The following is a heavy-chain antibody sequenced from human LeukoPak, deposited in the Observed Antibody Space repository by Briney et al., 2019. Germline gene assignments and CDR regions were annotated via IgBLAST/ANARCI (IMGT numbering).Heavy chain of an antibody. V-gene: IGHV4-4*07. J-gene: IGHJ4*02. Sequence: SETLSLTCTVSGGSISSYYWSWIRQPAGKGLEWIGRIHTSGSTNYNPSLKSRVTMSVDTSKNEFSLKLSSVTAADTAVYYCGRVTGYMIEDYFDYWGQGTLVTVSS. CDR3: GRVTGYMIEDYFDY. CDR1: GGSISSYY. D-gene: IGHD3-22*01. CDR2: IHTSGST.